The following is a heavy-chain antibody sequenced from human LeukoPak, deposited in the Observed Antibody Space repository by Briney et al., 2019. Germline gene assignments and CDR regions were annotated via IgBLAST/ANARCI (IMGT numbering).Heavy chain of an antibody. CDR1: GFTFSSYS. CDR2: ISTSSSYI. CDR3: AKGGVDGIYDLAGPLDY. V-gene: IGHV3-21*04. D-gene: IGHD3-3*01. J-gene: IGHJ4*02. Sequence: GGSLRLSCTASGFTFSSYSMNWVRQAPGKGLEWVSSISTSSSYIYYADSVKGRFTISRDNAKNSLYLQMNSLRAEDMALYYCAKGGVDGIYDLAGPLDYWGQGTLVTVSS.